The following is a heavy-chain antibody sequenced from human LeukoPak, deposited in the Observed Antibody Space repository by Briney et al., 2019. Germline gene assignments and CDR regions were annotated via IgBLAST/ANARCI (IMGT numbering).Heavy chain of an antibody. D-gene: IGHD6-19*01. CDR3: ARPTTRIAVAGTPTDFDY. CDR2: INPNSGGT. V-gene: IGHV1-2*02. J-gene: IGHJ4*02. Sequence: ASVKVSCKASGYTFTGHYMHWVRQAPGQGLEWMGWINPNSGGTNYAQKFQGRVTMTRDTSISTAYMELSRLRSDDTAVYYCARPTTRIAVAGTPTDFDYWGQGTLVTVSS. CDR1: GYTFTGHY.